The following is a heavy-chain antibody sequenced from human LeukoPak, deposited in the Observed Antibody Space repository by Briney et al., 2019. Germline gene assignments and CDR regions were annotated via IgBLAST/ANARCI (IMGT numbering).Heavy chain of an antibody. V-gene: IGHV1-69*01. Sequence: SVKVSCKASGGTFSSYAISWVRQAPGQGLEWMGGIIPISGTANYAQKFQGRVTITADESTSTAYMELSSLRSEDTAVYYCARAARLLWARFDPWGQGTLVTVSS. CDR1: GGTFSSYA. J-gene: IGHJ5*02. CDR3: ARAARLLWARFDP. D-gene: IGHD1-26*01. CDR2: IIPISGTA.